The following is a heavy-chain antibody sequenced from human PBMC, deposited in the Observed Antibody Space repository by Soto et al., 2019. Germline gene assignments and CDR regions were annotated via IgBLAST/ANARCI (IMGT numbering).Heavy chain of an antibody. J-gene: IGHJ6*02. V-gene: IGHV4-31*03. CDR1: GGSISSGGYY. D-gene: IGHD6-19*01. CDR2: IYYSGST. Sequence: QVQLQESGPGLVKPSQTLSLTCTVSGGSISSGGYYWSWIRQHPGKGLEWIGYIYYSGSTYYNLSLKIRVTISVDTSKNQFSLKLSSVTAADTAVYYCARGLRQGSGWYFYYYYGMDVWGQGTTVTVSS. CDR3: ARGLRQGSGWYFYYYYGMDV.